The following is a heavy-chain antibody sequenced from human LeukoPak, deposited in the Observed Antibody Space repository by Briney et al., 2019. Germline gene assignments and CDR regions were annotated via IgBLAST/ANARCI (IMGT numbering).Heavy chain of an antibody. D-gene: IGHD2-8*01. CDR3: ARDDLKVKAPYAIHYYYGMDV. Sequence: GGSLRLSCAASGFTFSSYAMHWVRQAPGKGLEWVAVISYDGSNKYYADSVKGRFTISRDNSKNTLYLQMNSLRAEDTAVYYCARDDLKVKAPYAIHYYYGMDVWGQGTTVTVSS. J-gene: IGHJ6*02. V-gene: IGHV3-30-3*01. CDR2: ISYDGSNK. CDR1: GFTFSSYA.